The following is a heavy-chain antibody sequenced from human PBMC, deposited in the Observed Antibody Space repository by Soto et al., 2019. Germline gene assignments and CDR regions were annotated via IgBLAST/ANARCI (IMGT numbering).Heavy chain of an antibody. CDR2: INHSGST. CDR1: GGSFSGYY. J-gene: IGHJ4*02. D-gene: IGHD3-9*01. CDR3: ARGQPRYFDWLPTQYFDY. V-gene: IGHV4-34*01. Sequence: SESLSLTCAVYGGSFSGYYWSWIRQPPGKGLEWIGEINHSGSTNYNPSLKSRVTISVDTSKNQFSLKLSSVTAADTAVYYCARGQPRYFDWLPTQYFDYWGQGTLVTVSS.